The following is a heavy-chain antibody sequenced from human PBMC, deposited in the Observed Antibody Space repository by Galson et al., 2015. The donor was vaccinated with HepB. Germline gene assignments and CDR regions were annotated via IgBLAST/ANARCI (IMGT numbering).Heavy chain of an antibody. J-gene: IGHJ4*02. CDR2: IYSGGHG. CDR3: AKDPYLYSALAGTMAGFDY. CDR1: GFIVRTSY. Sequence: SLRLSCAASGFIVRTSYMSWVRQAPGKGLEWVSTIYSGGHGYYTDSVKGRFSISRDTNKNTIYLQMNSLRAEDTALYYCAKDPYLYSALAGTMAGFDYWSQGTLVTVSS. V-gene: IGHV3-53*05. D-gene: IGHD6-19*01.